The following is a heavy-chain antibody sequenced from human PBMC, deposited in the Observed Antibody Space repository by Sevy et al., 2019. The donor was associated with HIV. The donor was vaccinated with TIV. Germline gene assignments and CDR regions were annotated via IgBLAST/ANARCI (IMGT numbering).Heavy chain of an antibody. CDR3: ARDHSSSWYDY. D-gene: IGHD6-13*01. Sequence: GGSLRLSCAASGFTVSSNYMSWVRQAPGKGLEWVSVIYSGGSTYYADSVKGRFTISRDKSKNTLYLQMNSLRAEDTAVYYCARDHSSSWYDYWGQGTLVTVSS. CDR1: GFTVSSNY. V-gene: IGHV3-53*01. J-gene: IGHJ4*02. CDR2: IYSGGST.